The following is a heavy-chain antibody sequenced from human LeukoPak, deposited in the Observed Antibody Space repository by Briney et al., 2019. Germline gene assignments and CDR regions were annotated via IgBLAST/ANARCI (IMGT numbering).Heavy chain of an antibody. V-gene: IGHV3-30*03. CDR2: ISYDGSIE. Sequence: PGGSLRLSCAASGFTFSSHGIHWVRQAPGKGLEWVASISYDGSIEFYADSVKGRFTIARDNSKNTLSLQMNSLRDEDTAVYYCARDSEGSTGPRGYFQHWGQGTLVTVTS. D-gene: IGHD2-8*02. CDR1: GFTFSSHG. CDR3: ARDSEGSTGPRGYFQH. J-gene: IGHJ1*01.